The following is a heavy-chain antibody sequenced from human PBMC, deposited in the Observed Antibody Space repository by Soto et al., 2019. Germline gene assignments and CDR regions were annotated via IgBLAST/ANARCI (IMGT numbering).Heavy chain of an antibody. Sequence: QGQLVESGGGVVQPGGSLRLSCAASGFIFSAYGIHWVRQAPGKGLEWVAIVWNDGINKYYADSVKGRFTIYRDNFKNTVDLQMNSLRVEETAVYYCARLAYSNFLGGLDSWGQGTLVTASS. CDR2: VWNDGINK. J-gene: IGHJ5*01. CDR3: ARLAYSNFLGGLDS. D-gene: IGHD1-26*01. V-gene: IGHV3-33*01. CDR1: GFIFSAYG.